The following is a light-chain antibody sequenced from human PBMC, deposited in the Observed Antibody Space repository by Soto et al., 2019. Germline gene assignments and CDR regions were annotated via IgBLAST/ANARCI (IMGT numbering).Light chain of an antibody. J-gene: IGLJ2*01. CDR2: GNS. Sequence: QSVLTQPPSESGAPGQTVTISCTGSSSNIGAGYDVHWYQQLPGTAPKLLIYGNSNRPSWVPDRFSGSKSGTSASLAITGRQAEDEADYYCQSYDSSLSGVVFGGGTKLTVL. CDR1: SSNIGAGYD. CDR3: QSYDSSLSGVV. V-gene: IGLV1-40*01.